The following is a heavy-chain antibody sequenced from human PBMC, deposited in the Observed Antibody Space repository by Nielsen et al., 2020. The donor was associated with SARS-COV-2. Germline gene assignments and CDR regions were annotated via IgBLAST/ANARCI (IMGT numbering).Heavy chain of an antibody. Sequence: GGSLRPSCAASGFTSDDYAMSWVRPAPGKGLEWVSGINWNGGSTGYADSVKGRFTISRDNAKNSLYLQMNSLRAEDTALYHCARGLGGERDWGQGTLVTVSS. V-gene: IGHV3-20*01. CDR3: ARGLGGERD. CDR2: INWNGGST. D-gene: IGHD3-16*01. J-gene: IGHJ4*02. CDR1: GFTSDDYA.